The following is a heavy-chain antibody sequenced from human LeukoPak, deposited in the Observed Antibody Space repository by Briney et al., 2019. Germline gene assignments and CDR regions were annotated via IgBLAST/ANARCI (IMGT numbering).Heavy chain of an antibody. V-gene: IGHV1-2*02. D-gene: IGHD6-19*01. Sequence: ASVKVSCKASGYTFSGYYIHWVRQAPGQGLEWMGWINPNSGGTNYAQKFQGRVTMTRDTSIRTAYMELSRLRSDDTAVYYCARYIAVAENYFDYWGQGTLVTVSS. CDR1: GYTFSGYY. CDR3: ARYIAVAENYFDY. CDR2: INPNSGGT. J-gene: IGHJ4*02.